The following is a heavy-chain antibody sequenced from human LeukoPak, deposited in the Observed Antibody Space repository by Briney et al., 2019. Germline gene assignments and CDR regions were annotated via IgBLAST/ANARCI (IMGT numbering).Heavy chain of an antibody. Sequence: ASVTVSCKASGYTFTDYYMHWVRQAPGQGLEWMGWINPNSGGTNYAQKFQGRVTMTRDTSISTAYMELSRLRSDDTAIYYCARDSGAVRLFFDYWGQGTLVTVSS. J-gene: IGHJ4*02. CDR2: INPNSGGT. V-gene: IGHV1-2*02. CDR1: GYTFTDYY. D-gene: IGHD6-6*01. CDR3: ARDSGAVRLFFDY.